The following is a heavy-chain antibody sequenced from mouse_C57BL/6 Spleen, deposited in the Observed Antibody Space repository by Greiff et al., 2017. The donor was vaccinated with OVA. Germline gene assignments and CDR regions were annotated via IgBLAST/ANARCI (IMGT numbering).Heavy chain of an antibody. J-gene: IGHJ2*01. CDR3: ARGGDFDY. Sequence: VQLKQSVAELVRPGASVKLSCTASGFNITNTYMHWVKQRPEQGLEWIGRIDPANGNPKYAQKFQGQATLTADTSSNTAYLQLSSLTSEDTAISNCARGGDFDYWGQGTTLTVSA. CDR2: IDPANGNP. CDR1: GFNITNTY. V-gene: IGHV14-3*01.